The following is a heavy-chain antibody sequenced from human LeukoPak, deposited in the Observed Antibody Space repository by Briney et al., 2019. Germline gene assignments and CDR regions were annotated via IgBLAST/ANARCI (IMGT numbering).Heavy chain of an antibody. CDR3: AISLYCSGGSCYSDY. J-gene: IGHJ4*02. D-gene: IGHD2-15*01. CDR1: GGSITSSFY. CDR2: IYNSGGT. V-gene: IGHV4-59*01. Sequence: SETLSLTCTVSGGSITSSFYWSWIRQSPGKGLEWIGYIYNSGGTKYNPSLKSRVTISVDTSKNQFSLKLRSVTAADTAVYYCAISLYCSGGSCYSDYWGQGTLVTVSS.